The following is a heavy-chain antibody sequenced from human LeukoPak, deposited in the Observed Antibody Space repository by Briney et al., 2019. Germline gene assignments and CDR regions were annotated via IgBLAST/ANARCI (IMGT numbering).Heavy chain of an antibody. D-gene: IGHD2-21*01. V-gene: IGHV4-59*12. CDR1: GGSISSYY. CDR2: IYYSGST. J-gene: IGHJ3*02. CDR3: ATWVGYCGGDCYSPSNAFDI. Sequence: SETLSLTCTVSGGSISSYYWSWIRQPPGKELEWIGYIYYSGSTNYNPSLKSRVTISVDRSKNQFSLKLSSVTAADTAVYYCATWVGYCGGDCYSPSNAFDIWGQGTMVTVSS.